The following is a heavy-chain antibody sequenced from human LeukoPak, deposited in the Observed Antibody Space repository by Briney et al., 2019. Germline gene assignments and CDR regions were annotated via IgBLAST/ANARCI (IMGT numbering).Heavy chain of an antibody. D-gene: IGHD3-10*01. CDR3: TAGPN. J-gene: IGHJ4*02. V-gene: IGHV3-21*04. Sequence: GGSLRLSCAASGFTFSTYSMNWVRQAPGKGLEWVSSISTSSSYISYADSVKGRFTISRDNAKNSLYLQMNSLKTEDTAVYYCTAGPNWGQGTLVTVSS. CDR2: ISTSSSYI. CDR1: GFTFSTYS.